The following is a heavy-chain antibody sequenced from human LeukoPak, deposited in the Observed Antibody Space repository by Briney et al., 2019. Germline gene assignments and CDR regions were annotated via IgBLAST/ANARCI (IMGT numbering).Heavy chain of an antibody. V-gene: IGHV3-30-3*01. D-gene: IGHD2-15*01. J-gene: IGHJ4*02. CDR1: GFTFSSYA. Sequence: GGSLRLSCAASGFTFSSYAMHWVRQAPGKGLGWVAVISYDGSNKYYADSVKGRFTISRDNSKNTLYLQMNSLRAEDTAVYYCARDWDIRTGFDYWGQGTLVTVSS. CDR2: ISYDGSNK. CDR3: ARDWDIRTGFDY.